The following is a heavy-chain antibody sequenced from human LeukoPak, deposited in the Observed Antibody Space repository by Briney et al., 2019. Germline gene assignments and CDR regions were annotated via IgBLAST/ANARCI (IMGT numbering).Heavy chain of an antibody. V-gene: IGHV3-13*04. D-gene: IGHD6-19*01. Sequence: GGSLRLSCAASGFTFSNYDMHWVRQAAGRGLEWVSAFGTGGDTYYQGSVKGRFTISREDAKNSLYLQMNSLRAVDTAVYYCARGGWSHNNRYFDLWGRGTLVTVSS. CDR2: FGTGGDT. CDR3: ARGGWSHNNRYFDL. CDR1: GFTFSNYD. J-gene: IGHJ2*01.